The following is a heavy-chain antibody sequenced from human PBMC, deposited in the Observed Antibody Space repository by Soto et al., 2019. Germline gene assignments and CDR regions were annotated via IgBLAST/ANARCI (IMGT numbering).Heavy chain of an antibody. CDR1: GFTFSSYA. J-gene: IGHJ3*02. CDR2: ISGSGGST. CDR3: AKFIGITIFGLDEGENAFDI. V-gene: IGHV3-23*01. D-gene: IGHD3-3*01. Sequence: GGSLRLSCAASGFTFSSYAMSWVRQAPGKGLEWVSAISGSGGSTYYADSVKGRFTISRDNSKNTPYLQMNSLRAEDTAVYYCAKFIGITIFGLDEGENAFDIWGQGTMVTVSS.